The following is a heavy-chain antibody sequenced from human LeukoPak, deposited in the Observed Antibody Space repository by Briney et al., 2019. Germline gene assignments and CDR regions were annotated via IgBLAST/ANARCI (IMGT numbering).Heavy chain of an antibody. CDR1: GFTFSSYS. CDR2: ISSSSSYI. V-gene: IGHV3-21*01. CDR3: ASYSDPIAAAGTGFDY. Sequence: GGSLRLSCAASGFTFSSYSMNWVRQAPGEGLEWVSSISSSSSYIYYADSVKGRFTISRDNAKNSLYLQMNSLRAEGTAVYYCASYSDPIAAAGTGFDYWGQGTLVTVSS. D-gene: IGHD6-13*01. J-gene: IGHJ4*02.